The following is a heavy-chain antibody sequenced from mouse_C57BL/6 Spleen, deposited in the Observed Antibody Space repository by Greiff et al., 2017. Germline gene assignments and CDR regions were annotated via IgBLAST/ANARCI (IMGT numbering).Heavy chain of an antibody. D-gene: IGHD3-2*02. CDR1: GYAFSSSW. CDR2: IYPGDGDT. J-gene: IGHJ2*01. Sequence: VKVVESGPALVKPGASVLISCKASGYAFSSSWMNWVKQRPGKGLEWIGRIYPGDGDTNYNGKFKGQATLTADKSSSTAYMQLSSLTAEDSAVYFCAREDSSGYVGYFDYWGQGTTLTVSS. V-gene: IGHV1-82*01. CDR3: AREDSSGYVGYFDY.